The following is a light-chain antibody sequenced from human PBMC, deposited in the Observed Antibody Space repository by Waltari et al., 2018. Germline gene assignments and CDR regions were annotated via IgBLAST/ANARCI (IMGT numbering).Light chain of an antibody. Sequence: DIVLTQSPDSLSVSLGGRATINCKSSPRLLYSSNKPNYLAWFQQKPGQPPNLLICWASTRESGVPDRFSGSGSGTDFTLTITDLQAEDVAIYYCQQYYRPPQTFGQGTKLEIK. J-gene: IGKJ2*01. CDR1: PRLLYSSNKPNY. CDR2: WAS. CDR3: QQYYRPPQT. V-gene: IGKV4-1*01.